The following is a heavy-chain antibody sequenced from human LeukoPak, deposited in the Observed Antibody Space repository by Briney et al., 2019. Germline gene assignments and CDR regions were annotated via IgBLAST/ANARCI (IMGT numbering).Heavy chain of an antibody. V-gene: IGHV7-4-1*02. CDR3: ARDRGSIHYYDSSGSDY. CDR2: INTNTGNP. Sequence: ASVKVSCKASGYTFTSYAMNWVRQAPGQGLEWMGWINTNTGNPTYAQGFTGRFVFSLDTSVSTAYLQISSLKAEDTAVYYCARDRGSIHYYDSSGSDYWGQGTLVTVSS. D-gene: IGHD3-22*01. CDR1: GYTFTSYA. J-gene: IGHJ4*02.